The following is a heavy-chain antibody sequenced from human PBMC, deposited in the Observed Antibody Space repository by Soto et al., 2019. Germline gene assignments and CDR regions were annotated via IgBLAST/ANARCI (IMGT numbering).Heavy chain of an antibody. V-gene: IGHV3-74*01. CDR2: ISSDGSST. CDR1: GFTFSSYR. D-gene: IGHD2-15*01. J-gene: IGHJ3*01. CDR3: TRDGSGLHV. Sequence: GGSLRLSCTSFGFTFSSYRMHLVRQAPGKGLVWVSLISSDGSSTSYADSVKGRFTISRDNAKNTLYLQMNSLRAEDAAVYYCTRDGSGLHVWGQGTMVTVSS.